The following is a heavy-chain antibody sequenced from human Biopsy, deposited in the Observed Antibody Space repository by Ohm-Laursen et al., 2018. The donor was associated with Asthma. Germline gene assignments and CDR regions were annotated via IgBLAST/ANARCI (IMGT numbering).Heavy chain of an antibody. J-gene: IGHJ2*01. CDR2: IYYSGRT. Sequence: TLSLTCIVSGDAMSTSGSYWGWIRQSPGKGLEWIGSIYYSGRTYYNPSLESRVTISADTSKNHFSLKVTSVTAADTAVYYCVRAVSSSSYWYFDLWGRGDLVTVSS. CDR1: GDAMSTSGSY. V-gene: IGHV4-39*02. D-gene: IGHD6-6*01. CDR3: VRAVSSSSYWYFDL.